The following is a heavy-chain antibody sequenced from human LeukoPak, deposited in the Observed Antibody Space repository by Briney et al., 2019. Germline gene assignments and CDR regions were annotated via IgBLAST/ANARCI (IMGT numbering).Heavy chain of an antibody. CDR3: ARVPNSSSWYGYWFDP. J-gene: IGHJ5*02. D-gene: IGHD6-13*01. CDR2: ITASSSDV. Sequence: SGGSLRLSCAASGFTFSNYYMTWIRQAPGKGLEWVSYITASSSDVRYADSVKGRFTISRDNGKRSLSLQMNSLRAEDTAVYYCARVPNSSSWYGYWFDPWGQGTLVTVSS. V-gene: IGHV3-11*01. CDR1: GFTFSNYY.